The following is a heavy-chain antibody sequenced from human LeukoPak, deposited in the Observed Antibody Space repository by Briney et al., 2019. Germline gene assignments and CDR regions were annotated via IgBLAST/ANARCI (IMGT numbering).Heavy chain of an antibody. V-gene: IGHV3-48*01. Sequence: GGSLRLSCAASGFTFSDYSMNWVRQARGKGLEWISYIGIDSGNTNYADSVKGRFTISGDKAKNSLYLQMNSLRVEDTAVYYCARDYKYAFDNSGQGTLVTVSS. CDR3: ARDYKYAFDN. CDR2: IGIDSGNT. D-gene: IGHD5-24*01. J-gene: IGHJ4*02. CDR1: GFTFSDYS.